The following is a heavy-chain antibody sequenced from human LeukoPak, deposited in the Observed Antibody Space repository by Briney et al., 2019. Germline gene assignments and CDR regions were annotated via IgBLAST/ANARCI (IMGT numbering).Heavy chain of an antibody. D-gene: IGHD3-22*01. CDR2: ISSSSSYI. V-gene: IGHV3-21*01. Sequence: GGSLRLSCAASGFTFSSHSMNWVRQAPGKGLEWVSSISSSSSYIYYADSVKGRFTISRDNAKNSLYLQMNSLRAEDTAVYYCARDLYYYDSSGYWGQGTLVTVSS. J-gene: IGHJ4*02. CDR1: GFTFSSHS. CDR3: ARDLYYYDSSGY.